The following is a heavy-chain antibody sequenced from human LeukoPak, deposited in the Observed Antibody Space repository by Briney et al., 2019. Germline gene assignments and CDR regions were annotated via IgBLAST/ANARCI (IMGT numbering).Heavy chain of an antibody. J-gene: IGHJ6*04. CDR3: ARVGYSSYYYGMDV. V-gene: IGHV4-34*01. CDR1: GGSFSGYY. D-gene: IGHD5-18*01. CDR2: INHSGST. Sequence: TSETLSLTCAVYGGSFSGYYWSWIRQPPGKGLEWIGEINHSGSTNYNPSLKSRVTISVDTSKNQFSLKLSSVTAADTAVYYCARVGYSSYYYGMDVWGKGTTVTVSS.